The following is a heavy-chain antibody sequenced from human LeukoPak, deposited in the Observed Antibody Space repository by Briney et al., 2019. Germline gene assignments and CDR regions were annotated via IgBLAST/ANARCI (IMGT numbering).Heavy chain of an antibody. CDR1: GGSISSYY. Sequence: SETLSLTCTVSGGSISSYYWSWIRQPPGKGLEWIGYIYYSGSTNYNPSLKSRVTISVDTSKNQFSLKLSSVTAADTAVYYCARTRYGDLPHWYFDLWGRGTLVTVSS. V-gene: IGHV4-59*01. CDR3: ARTRYGDLPHWYFDL. J-gene: IGHJ2*01. D-gene: IGHD3-16*01. CDR2: IYYSGST.